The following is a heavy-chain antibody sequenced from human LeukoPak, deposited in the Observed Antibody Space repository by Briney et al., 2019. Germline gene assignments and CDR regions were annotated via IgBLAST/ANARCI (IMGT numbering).Heavy chain of an antibody. V-gene: IGHV3-23*01. CDR1: GFTFSSYA. Sequence: GGSLRLSCAASGFTFSSYAMSWVRQAPGKGLEWVSAISGSGGSTYYADSVKGRFTISRDNSKNTLYLQMNSLRAEDKAVYYCAISTVGRYFDWLPNAEYFQHWGQGTLVTVSS. CDR3: AISTVGRYFDWLPNAEYFQH. D-gene: IGHD3-9*01. CDR2: ISGSGGST. J-gene: IGHJ1*01.